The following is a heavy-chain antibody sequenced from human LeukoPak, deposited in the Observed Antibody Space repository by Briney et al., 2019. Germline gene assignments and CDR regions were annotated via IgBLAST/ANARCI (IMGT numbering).Heavy chain of an antibody. Sequence: GGSLRLSXAASGFTFSSYSMNWVRQAPGKGLEWVSSISSSSSYIYYADSVKGRFTISRDNAKNSLSLQMNSLRAEDTAVYYCAKSGCSSTSCYKYMDVWGKGTTVTVSS. D-gene: IGHD2-2*02. J-gene: IGHJ6*03. CDR1: GFTFSSYS. V-gene: IGHV3-21*01. CDR3: AKSGCSSTSCYKYMDV. CDR2: ISSSSSYI.